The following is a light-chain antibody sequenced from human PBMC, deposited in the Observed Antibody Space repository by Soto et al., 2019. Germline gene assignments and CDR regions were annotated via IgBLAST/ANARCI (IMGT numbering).Light chain of an antibody. J-gene: IGKJ5*01. Sequence: EIVLTQSPATLALSPGERASLSCRASPSVTNYLAWYQQKPGQPPRLLIYGAFNRAAGIPARFSGSGSGTDFTLTISSLEPEDFALYYCQQRRNLPLTFGQGTRLEIK. V-gene: IGKV3-11*01. CDR2: GAF. CDR1: PSVTNY. CDR3: QQRRNLPLT.